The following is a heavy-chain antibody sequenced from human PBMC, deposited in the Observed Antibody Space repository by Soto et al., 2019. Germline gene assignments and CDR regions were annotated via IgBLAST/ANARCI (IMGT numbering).Heavy chain of an antibody. CDR1: GFTFRTYW. J-gene: IGHJ4*02. V-gene: IGHV3-7*01. D-gene: IGHD3-16*01. CDR3: VCGGNFFIY. Sequence: EVQLVESGGGLVQPGGSLRLSCAASGFTFRTYWMTWVRQRPGKGLEWVANMDQDGSETYYVDSVRGRFTVSRDNAKNSLYLQMNSLRVEDTAVYYCVCGGNFFIYWGQGTLVTVSP. CDR2: MDQDGSET.